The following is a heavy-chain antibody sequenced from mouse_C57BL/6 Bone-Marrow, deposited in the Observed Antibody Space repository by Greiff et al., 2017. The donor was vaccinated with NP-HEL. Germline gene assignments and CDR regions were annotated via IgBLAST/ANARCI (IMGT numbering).Heavy chain of an antibody. CDR2: ISSGGSYT. CDR1: GFTFSSYG. Sequence: EVMLVESGGDLVKPGGSLKLSCAASGFTFSSYGMSWVRQTPDKRLEWVATISSGGSYTYYPGSVKGRFTISRDNAKNTLSLQLSSLKSEDTAMYYCASGEIIPAVVPLYWDQGTTLLVSS. J-gene: IGHJ2*01. CDR3: ASGEIIPAVVPLY. D-gene: IGHD1-1*01. V-gene: IGHV5-6*01.